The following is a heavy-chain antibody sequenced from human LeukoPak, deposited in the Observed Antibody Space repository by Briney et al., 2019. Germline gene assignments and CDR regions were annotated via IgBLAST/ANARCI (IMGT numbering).Heavy chain of an antibody. Sequence: GGALRLSCAASGFTVSDIYMNWVRQAPGKGLEWVSVIYSGGTTFYTECVKGRFTISRDNSQNTVYLQLHGLRVEDTAIYYCARGSVGAAGRLDYWGQGTLVTVSS. D-gene: IGHD6-13*01. CDR1: GFTVSDIY. CDR2: IYSGGTT. J-gene: IGHJ4*02. CDR3: ARGSVGAAGRLDY. V-gene: IGHV3-66*01.